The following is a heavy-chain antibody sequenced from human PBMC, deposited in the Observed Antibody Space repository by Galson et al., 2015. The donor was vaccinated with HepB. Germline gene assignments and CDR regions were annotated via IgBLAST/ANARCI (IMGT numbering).Heavy chain of an antibody. CDR2: TYYRSKWYN. Sequence: CAISGDSVSSHSAAWNWIRQSPSRGLEWLGRTYYRSKWYNDYAVSVKSRITINPDTSKNQFSLQLNSVTPEDTAVYYCARNIVVVPAAPYYYYYMDVWGKGTTVTVSS. J-gene: IGHJ6*03. CDR1: GDSVSSHSAA. D-gene: IGHD2-2*01. V-gene: IGHV6-1*01. CDR3: ARNIVVVPAAPYYYYYMDV.